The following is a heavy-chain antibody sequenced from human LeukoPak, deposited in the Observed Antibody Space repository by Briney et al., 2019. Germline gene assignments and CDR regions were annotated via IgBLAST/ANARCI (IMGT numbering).Heavy chain of an antibody. D-gene: IGHD3-10*01. CDR2: IKQDGSEK. CDR1: GFTFSSYW. CDR3: ARGGWFFDP. J-gene: IGHJ5*02. Sequence: GGSLRLSCAASGFTFSSYWMSWVRQAPGKGLEWVANIKQDGSEKYYVDSVRGRFTISRDNAKNSLFLQMNGLRAEDTAVYCCARGGWFFDPWGQGTLVTVSS. V-gene: IGHV3-7*05.